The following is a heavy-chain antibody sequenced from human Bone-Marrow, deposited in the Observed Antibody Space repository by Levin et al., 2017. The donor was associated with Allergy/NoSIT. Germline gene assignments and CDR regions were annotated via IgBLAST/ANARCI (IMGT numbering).Heavy chain of an antibody. CDR2: VYTTDDS. Sequence: SETLSLNCAVSGYLINSAYYWAWIRQPPGKGLEWLGTVYTTDDSYFNPSLNSRASISRDTSKNQFSLKLTSVTAADTAVYYCASRTTVAGHSFDYWGRGMLVTVSS. J-gene: IGHJ4*02. D-gene: IGHD6-19*01. CDR3: ASRTTVAGHSFDY. CDR1: GYLINSAYY. V-gene: IGHV4-38-2*01.